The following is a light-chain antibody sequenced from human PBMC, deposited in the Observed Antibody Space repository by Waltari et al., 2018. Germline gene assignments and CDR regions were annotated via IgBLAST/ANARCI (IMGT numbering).Light chain of an antibody. CDR2: KDI. J-gene: IGLJ2*01. CDR1: EFQNQS. CDR3: QSSDSSSTYVV. Sequence: YELIQPPSVSVSPGQTARITRTGDEFQNQSAYWYQQKPGQAPVVIIYKDIERPSGIPERFSGSSSGTIVTLTISGVQAEDEAEYYCQSSDSSSTYVVFGGGTKLTVL. V-gene: IGLV3-25*03.